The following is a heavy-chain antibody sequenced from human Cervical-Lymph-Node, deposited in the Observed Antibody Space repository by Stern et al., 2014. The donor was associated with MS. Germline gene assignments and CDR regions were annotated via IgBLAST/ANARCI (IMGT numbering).Heavy chain of an antibody. CDR2: IFWDDDK. J-gene: IGHJ4*02. Sequence: QITLKESGPTLVKPSQTLTLTCTFSGFSLTTRGVGVGWVRQPPGKAPEWLALIFWDDDKRYSPSLKSRHTISKDTSKNQVVLTMANMDPVDTATYYCAHRGGWGSSSSFDYWGQGTLVSVSS. CDR3: AHRGGWGSSSSFDY. V-gene: IGHV2-5*02. CDR1: GFSLTTRGVG. D-gene: IGHD6-6*01.